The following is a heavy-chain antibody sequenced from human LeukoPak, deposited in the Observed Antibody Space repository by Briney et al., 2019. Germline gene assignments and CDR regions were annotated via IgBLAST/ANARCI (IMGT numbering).Heavy chain of an antibody. CDR1: GCTFSSYS. D-gene: IGHD3-3*01. J-gene: IGHJ4*02. CDR3: ARDEGGWGDGFWSGYSPPHC. Sequence: GGTLRLSCAASGCTFSSYSRNWIRQAPGKGLEWVSSISSSSSSIYYAYPEKGRFTITRDNAKNALSMQMNSLRAEDTAVYYCARDEGGWGDGFWSGYSPPHCWGQGALVTASS. CDR2: ISSSSSSI. V-gene: IGHV3-21*01.